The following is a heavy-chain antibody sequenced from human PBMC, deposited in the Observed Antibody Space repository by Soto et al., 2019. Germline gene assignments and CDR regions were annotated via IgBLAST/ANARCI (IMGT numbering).Heavy chain of an antibody. CDR1: GFTFSSYS. CDR3: ARGTADYYDSSGYFEY. Sequence: LRLSCAASGFTFSSYSMNWVRQAPGKGLEWVSCISSSRSYIYYADSVKGRFSISRDNAKNSLYLQVNSLRAEDTAVYYCARGTADYYDSSGYFEYWGQGTQVTVSS. V-gene: IGHV3-21*06. J-gene: IGHJ4*02. CDR2: ISSSRSYI. D-gene: IGHD3-22*01.